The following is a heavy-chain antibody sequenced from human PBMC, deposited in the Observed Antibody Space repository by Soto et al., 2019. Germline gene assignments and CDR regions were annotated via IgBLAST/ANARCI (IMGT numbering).Heavy chain of an antibody. D-gene: IGHD3-3*01. Sequence: QVQLVQSGAEVNKPGASVKVSCKASGYTFTSYGISWVRQAPGQGLEWMGWISAYNGNTNYAQKLQGRVTMTTDTSTRTAYMVLRSMISDDTAVYYCAMVTIFGVVLTDYGCQGPRLTVSS. J-gene: IGHJ4*02. CDR3: AMVTIFGVVLTDY. V-gene: IGHV1-18*01. CDR2: ISAYNGNT. CDR1: GYTFTSYG.